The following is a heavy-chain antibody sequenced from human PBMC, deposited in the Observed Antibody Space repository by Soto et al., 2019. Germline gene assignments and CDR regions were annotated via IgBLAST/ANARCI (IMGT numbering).Heavy chain of an antibody. CDR3: ARESGEMATSRRFDY. CDR1: GGTFSSYA. J-gene: IGHJ4*02. D-gene: IGHD5-12*01. CDR2: IIPIFGTA. V-gene: IGHV1-69*12. Sequence: QVQLVQSGAEVKKPGSSVKVSCKASGGTFSSYAISWVRQAPGQGLEWMGGIIPIFGTANYAQRFQGGVTTTAVESTSTAYLELSNRRSEDTAVYYCARESGEMATSRRFDYWGEGSLVTVSS.